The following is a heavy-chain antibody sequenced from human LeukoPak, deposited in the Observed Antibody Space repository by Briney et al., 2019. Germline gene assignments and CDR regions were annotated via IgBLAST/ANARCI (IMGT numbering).Heavy chain of an antibody. V-gene: IGHV3-30*18. Sequence: QPGGSLRLSCAASGFTFSSYEMNWVRQAPGKGLEWLAVVSNDGSYTYYLDSVKGRFTISRDNSYNTLYLQMNSLRAEDTTVYYCAKDKTSMVRGVMLHWGQGTLVTVTS. D-gene: IGHD3-10*01. CDR2: VSNDGSYT. J-gene: IGHJ4*02. CDR3: AKDKTSMVRGVMLH. CDR1: GFTFSSYE.